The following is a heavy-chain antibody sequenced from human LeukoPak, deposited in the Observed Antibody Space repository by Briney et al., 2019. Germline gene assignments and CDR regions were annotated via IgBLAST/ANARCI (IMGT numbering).Heavy chain of an antibody. CDR2: ISGSGGST. CDR3: AGYSSSWYGLNFDY. D-gene: IGHD6-13*01. CDR1: GFTFSSYS. Sequence: PGGSLRLSCAASGFTFSSYSMNWVRQAPGKGLDWVSAISGSGGSTYYADSVKGRFTISIDNSKNTLYLQMNSLRAEDTAVYYCAGYSSSWYGLNFDYWGQGTLVTVSS. J-gene: IGHJ4*02. V-gene: IGHV3-23*01.